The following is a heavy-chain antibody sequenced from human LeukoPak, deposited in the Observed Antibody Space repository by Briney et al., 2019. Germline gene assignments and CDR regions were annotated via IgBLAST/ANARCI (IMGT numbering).Heavy chain of an antibody. V-gene: IGHV5-51*01. D-gene: IGHD2-2*02. CDR2: IYPGDSDT. Sequence: GESLKISCKGSGYSFTSYWIGWVRQMPGKGLEWMGIIYPGDSDTRYSPSFQGQVTISADKSISTAYLQWSSLKASDTAMYYCARFSCSSTSCYIRPTDAFDIWGQGAMVTVSS. CDR1: GYSFTSYW. J-gene: IGHJ3*02. CDR3: ARFSCSSTSCYIRPTDAFDI.